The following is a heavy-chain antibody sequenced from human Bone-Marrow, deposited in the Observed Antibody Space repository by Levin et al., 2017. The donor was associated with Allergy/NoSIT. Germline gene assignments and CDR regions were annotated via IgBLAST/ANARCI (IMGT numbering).Heavy chain of an antibody. CDR1: GFTLSDYY. CDR2: ISTSATTI. V-gene: IGHV3-11*01. J-gene: IGHJ4*02. CDR3: ARGAAAGFDY. D-gene: IGHD6-13*01. Sequence: PGGSLRLSCAASGFTLSDYYMSWIRQAPGKGLEWVSYISTSATTIYYADSVKGRFTVFKDNAKNSLYLQMNSLRVEDTAVYYCARGAAAGFDYWGQGVLVTVSS.